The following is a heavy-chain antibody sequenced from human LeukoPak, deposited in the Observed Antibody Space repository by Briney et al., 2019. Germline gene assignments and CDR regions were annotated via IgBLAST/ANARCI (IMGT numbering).Heavy chain of an antibody. CDR2: IKQDGSEK. V-gene: IGHV3-7*01. D-gene: IGHD6-19*01. CDR3: ARDWALAVAANFDY. CDR1: GFTFSSHW. J-gene: IGHJ4*02. Sequence: GGSPRLSCAASGFTFSSHWMSWVRQAPGKGLEWVANIKQDGSEKYYVDSVKGRFTISRDNAKNSLYLQMNSLRAEDTAVYYFARDWALAVAANFDYWGQGTLVTVSS.